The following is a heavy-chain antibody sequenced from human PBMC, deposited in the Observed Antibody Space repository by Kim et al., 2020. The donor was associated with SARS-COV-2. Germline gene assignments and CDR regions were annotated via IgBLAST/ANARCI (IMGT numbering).Heavy chain of an antibody. D-gene: IGHD1-26*01. CDR3: ARADRGIVGATVYYFDY. Sequence: ASVKVSCKASGYTFTSYDINWVRQATGQGLEWMGWMNPNSGNKGHAQKFQGRVTMTRNTSISTAYMELSSLRSEDTAVYYCARADRGIVGATVYYFDYWGRGTLVTVSS. CDR1: GYTFTSYD. J-gene: IGHJ4*02. V-gene: IGHV1-8*02. CDR2: MNPNSGNK.